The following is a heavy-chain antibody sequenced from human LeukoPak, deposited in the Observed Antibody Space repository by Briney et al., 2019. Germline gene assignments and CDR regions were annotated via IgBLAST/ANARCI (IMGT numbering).Heavy chain of an antibody. CDR1: GYTFTSYG. CDR2: ISAYNGNT. Sequence: ASVKVSCKASGYTFTSYGISWVRQAPGQGLEWMGWISAYNGNTKYAQKFQDRVTMTTDTSTITAYMELRSLRSDDTAVYYCARAKTPSSGWRKTHDAFDIWGQGTMVTVSS. D-gene: IGHD6-19*01. V-gene: IGHV1-18*01. CDR3: ARAKTPSSGWRKTHDAFDI. J-gene: IGHJ3*02.